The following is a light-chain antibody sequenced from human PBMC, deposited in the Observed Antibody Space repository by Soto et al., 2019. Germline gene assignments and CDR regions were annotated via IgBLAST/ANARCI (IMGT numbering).Light chain of an antibody. CDR1: QGITHY. CDR2: DVS. J-gene: IGKJ2*01. V-gene: IGKV1-17*02. CDR3: LQHETYPRA. Sequence: IQMTQSPSSLSASVGDRVTITCRASQGITHYLGWYQQKPGKAPKRLIFDVSTLQSGVPSRLSGSGSGTEFTLTISNLQPEDFATYYCLQHETYPRAFGQGTKLEL.